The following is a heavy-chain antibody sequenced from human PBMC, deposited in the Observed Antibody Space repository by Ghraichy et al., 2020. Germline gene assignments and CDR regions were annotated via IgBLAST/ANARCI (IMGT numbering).Heavy chain of an antibody. CDR3: VKGILESAATPFDY. CDR2: ISSNGGST. CDR1: GFTFSTYA. J-gene: IGHJ4*02. V-gene: IGHV3-64D*06. Sequence: GSLNISCSASGFTFSTYAMHWVRQAPGKGLEYVSAISSNGGSTYHADSVKGRFTISRDNSKNTLYLQMSSLRAEDTAVYYCVKGILESAATPFDYWGQGTLVTISS. D-gene: IGHD3-3*02.